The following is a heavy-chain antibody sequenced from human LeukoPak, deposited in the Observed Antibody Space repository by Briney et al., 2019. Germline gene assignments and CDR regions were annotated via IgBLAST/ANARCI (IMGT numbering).Heavy chain of an antibody. Sequence: PGGSLRLSCAASGFTFSSYAMSWVRQAPGKGLEWGSAISGSGGSTYYADSVKGRFTISRDNSKHTLYLQMNSLRAEDTAVYYCAKAIGDYVAFDIWGQGTMVTVSS. CDR3: AKAIGDYVAFDI. CDR2: ISGSGGST. CDR1: GFTFSSYA. D-gene: IGHD4-17*01. J-gene: IGHJ3*02. V-gene: IGHV3-23*01.